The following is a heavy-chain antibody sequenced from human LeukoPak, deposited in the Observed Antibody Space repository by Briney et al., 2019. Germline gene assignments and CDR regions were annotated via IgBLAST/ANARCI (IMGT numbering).Heavy chain of an antibody. CDR3: ARSEAFDI. CDR1: GDSVTGSY. CDR2: IYDNANT. V-gene: IGHV4-4*07. J-gene: IGHJ3*02. Sequence: PSETLSLTCAVSGDSVTGSYWCWIRQSPGKGLEWIGRIYDNANTNYNPSLKSRVTMSVDTSKNQFSLRLSFVTAADTAVYYCARSEAFDIWGQGTTVTVSS.